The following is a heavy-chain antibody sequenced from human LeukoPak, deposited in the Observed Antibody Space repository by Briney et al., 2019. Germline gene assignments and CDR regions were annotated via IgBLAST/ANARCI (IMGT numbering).Heavy chain of an antibody. V-gene: IGHV1-18*01. D-gene: IGHD1-26*01. J-gene: IGHJ4*02. Sequence: ASVKASCTASGYTFTSYGISWVRQAPGQGLEGMGGNSAYNGNTNYAQKPQGRVTMTTDTSTSTAYMELRSLRSDDTAVYYCARVRGSYAVDYWGQGTLVTVSS. CDR2: NSAYNGNT. CDR3: ARVRGSYAVDY. CDR1: GYTFTSYG.